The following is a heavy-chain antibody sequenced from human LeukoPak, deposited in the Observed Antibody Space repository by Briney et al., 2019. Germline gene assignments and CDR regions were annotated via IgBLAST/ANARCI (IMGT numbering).Heavy chain of an antibody. V-gene: IGHV4-59*01. J-gene: IGHJ4*02. CDR2: IYYSGST. CDR3: ARSQWELPFDY. Sequence: SETLSLTCTVSGGSISSYYWSWIRQPPGKGLEWIGYIYYSGSTNYNPSLKSRVTISVDTSKNQFSLKLSSVTAADTAVYYCARSQWELPFDYWGQGTLVTVSP. D-gene: IGHD1-26*01. CDR1: GGSISSYY.